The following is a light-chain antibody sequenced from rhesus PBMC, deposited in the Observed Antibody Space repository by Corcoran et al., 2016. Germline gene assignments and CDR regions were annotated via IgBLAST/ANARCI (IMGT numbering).Light chain of an antibody. CDR3: QHGYGTPFT. Sequence: DIQMTQSPSSLSASVGDRVTITCRASENVNNYLNWYQQKPGKVPILLIYKASTLQSGVPSRFSGHGSGTDYTFIISSLQPEDVATYYCQHGYGTPFTFGPGTKLDIK. J-gene: IGKJ3*01. V-gene: IGKV1-74*01. CDR1: ENVNNY. CDR2: KAS.